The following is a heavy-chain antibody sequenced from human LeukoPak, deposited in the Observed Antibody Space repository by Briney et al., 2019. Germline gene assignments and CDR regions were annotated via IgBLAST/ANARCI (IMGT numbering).Heavy chain of an antibody. CDR2: ISSSSSYI. Sequence: GGSLRLSCAASGFTFSSYSMNWVRQAPGKGLEWVSSISSSSSYIYYADSVKGRFTISRDNSKNTLYLQMNSLRAEDTALYYCAKDDDSSAWGTLGDFWGQGTLVTVSS. J-gene: IGHJ4*02. CDR3: AKDDDSSAWGTLGDF. V-gene: IGHV3-21*04. D-gene: IGHD6-25*01. CDR1: GFTFSSYS.